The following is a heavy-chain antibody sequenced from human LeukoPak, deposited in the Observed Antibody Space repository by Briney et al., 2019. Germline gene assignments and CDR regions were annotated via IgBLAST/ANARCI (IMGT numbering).Heavy chain of an antibody. Sequence: GGSLRLSCAPSGFTSSSYAMSWVRQAPGEGLEWVSAISGSGGSTYYADSVKGRFTISRDNSKNTLYLQMNSLRAEDTAVYYCAKDQTGYSSSWYGWAFDYWGQGTLVTVSS. V-gene: IGHV3-23*01. D-gene: IGHD6-13*01. J-gene: IGHJ4*02. CDR3: AKDQTGYSSSWYGWAFDY. CDR1: GFTSSSYA. CDR2: ISGSGGST.